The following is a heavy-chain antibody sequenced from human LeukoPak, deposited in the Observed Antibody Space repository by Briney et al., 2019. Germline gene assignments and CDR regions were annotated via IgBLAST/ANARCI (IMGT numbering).Heavy chain of an antibody. J-gene: IGHJ4*02. V-gene: IGHV3-48*03. CDR3: ARSAFGGKAHCLDY. CDR1: GFTFSSYE. CDR2: ISTGGSTI. Sequence: PGGSLRLSCAASGFTFSSYEMIWVRQAPGKGLEWVSYISTGGSTIYYADSVKGRFTISRDNAKNSLYLQMNSLRAEDTAAYYCARSAFGGKAHCLDYWGQGALVTVSP. D-gene: IGHD3-10*01.